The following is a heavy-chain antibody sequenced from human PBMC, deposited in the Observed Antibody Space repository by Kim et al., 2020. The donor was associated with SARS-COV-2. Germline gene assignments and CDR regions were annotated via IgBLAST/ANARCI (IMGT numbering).Heavy chain of an antibody. V-gene: IGHV1-18*01. J-gene: IGHJ3*02. D-gene: IGHD3-22*01. Sequence: ASVKVSCKASGYTFTSYGISWVRQAPGQGLEWMGWINAYNGNTNYSQKLQGRVTMTSDTSTSTAHMELRTLRSDDTAVYYCARDLVSSGYYSDVVEIWGHGTIGTVS. CDR2: INAYNGNT. CDR1: GYTFTSYG. CDR3: ARDLVSSGYYSDVVEI.